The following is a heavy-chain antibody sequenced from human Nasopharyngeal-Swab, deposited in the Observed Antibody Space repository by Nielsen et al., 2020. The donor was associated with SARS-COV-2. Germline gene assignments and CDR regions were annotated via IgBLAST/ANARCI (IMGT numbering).Heavy chain of an antibody. CDR3: ARGGGEAARYYFDY. D-gene: IGHD6-6*01. Sequence: SETLSLTCAVYGGSFSGYYWSWIRQPPGKGLEWIGEINHSGSTNYNPSLKSRVTISVDTSKNQFSLKLSSVTAADTAVYYCARGGGEAARYYFDYWGQGTLVTVSS. CDR1: GGSFSGYY. CDR2: INHSGST. J-gene: IGHJ4*02. V-gene: IGHV4-34*01.